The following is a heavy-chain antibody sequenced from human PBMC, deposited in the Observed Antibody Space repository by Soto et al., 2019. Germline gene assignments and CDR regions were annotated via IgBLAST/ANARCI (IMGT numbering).Heavy chain of an antibody. J-gene: IGHJ3*02. D-gene: IGHD3-22*01. CDR3: ARKFLVFYGSSGSPDAFYT. Sequence: GESLKISWKGSGYSLTSYWSGWVRQMPGKGLEWMGIIYPGDSDTRYSPSFQGQVTISADKSISTAYLQWSSLKASDTAMYYCARKFLVFYGSSGSPDAFYTWPQRTSVTVSS. V-gene: IGHV5-51*01. CDR2: IYPGDSDT. CDR1: GYSLTSYW.